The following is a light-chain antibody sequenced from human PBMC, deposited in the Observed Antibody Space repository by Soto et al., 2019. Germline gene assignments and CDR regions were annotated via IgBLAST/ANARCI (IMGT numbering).Light chain of an antibody. CDR1: QTIAMY. V-gene: IGKV1-39*01. J-gene: IGKJ2*01. Sequence: DIQMTQSPSSLSASVGDRVTITCRASQTIAMYVNWFQQKPGKAPKPLIYTTSSLQSGVPPRFSGSGSETDFTLTISRLQTEDSATYYCQQSFTTPYTFGHGTKLEIK. CDR3: QQSFTTPYT. CDR2: TTS.